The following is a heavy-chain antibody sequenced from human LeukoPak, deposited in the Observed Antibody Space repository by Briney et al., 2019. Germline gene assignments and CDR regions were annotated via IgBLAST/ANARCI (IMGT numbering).Heavy chain of an antibody. V-gene: IGHV1-46*01. CDR1: GYTFTSYY. D-gene: IGHD3-10*01. CDR2: INPSGGST. J-gene: IGHJ6*03. Sequence: ASVKVSCKASGYTFTSYYMHWVRRAPGQGLEWMGIINPSGGSTSYAQKFQGRVTMTRDTTTSTVYMELSSLRSEDTAVYYCAREYGSGSYRYYYMDVWGKGTTVTISS. CDR3: AREYGSGSYRYYYMDV.